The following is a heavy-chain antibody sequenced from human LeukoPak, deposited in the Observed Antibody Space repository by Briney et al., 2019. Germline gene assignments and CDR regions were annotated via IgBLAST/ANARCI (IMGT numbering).Heavy chain of an antibody. V-gene: IGHV1-69*13. CDR1: GGTFSSYA. CDR2: IIPIFGTA. D-gene: IGHD5-12*01. J-gene: IGHJ6*02. Sequence: SVKVSCKASGGTFSSYAIRWVRQAPGQGLEWMGGIIPIFGTANYAQKFQGRVTITADESTSTAYMELSSLRSEDTAVYYCARSLSGYVEYYYYYGMDVWGQGTTVTVSS. CDR3: ARSLSGYVEYYYYYGMDV.